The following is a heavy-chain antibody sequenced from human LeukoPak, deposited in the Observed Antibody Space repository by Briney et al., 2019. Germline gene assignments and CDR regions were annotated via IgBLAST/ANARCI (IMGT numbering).Heavy chain of an antibody. J-gene: IGHJ4*02. CDR2: INPNSGGT. V-gene: IGHV1-2*02. D-gene: IGHD3-22*01. CDR1: GYTFTGYY. CDR3: ARDSSLSMTYYYDSSGYSTDFDY. Sequence: ASVKVSCKASGYTFTGYYMHWVRQAPGQGLEWMGWINPNSGGTNYAQKFQGRVTMTRDTSISTAYMELSRPRSDDTAVYYCARDSSLSMTYYYDSSGYSTDFDYWGQGTLVTVSS.